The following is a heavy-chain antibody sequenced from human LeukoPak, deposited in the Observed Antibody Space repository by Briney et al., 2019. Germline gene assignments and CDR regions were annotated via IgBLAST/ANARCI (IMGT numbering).Heavy chain of an antibody. CDR3: ARAPNNWNDLIVAY. V-gene: IGHV1-2*02. D-gene: IGHD1-1*01. Sequence: ASVKVSCKASGYTFTGYYMHWVRQAPGQGLEWMGWINPNSGGTNYAQKFQGRVTMTRDTSISTAYMELSRLTSDDTAVYYCARAPNNWNDLIVAYWGQGTLVTVSS. CDR1: GYTFTGYY. J-gene: IGHJ4*02. CDR2: INPNSGGT.